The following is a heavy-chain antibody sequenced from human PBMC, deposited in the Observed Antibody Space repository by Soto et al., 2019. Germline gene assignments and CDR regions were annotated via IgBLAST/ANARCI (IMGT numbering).Heavy chain of an antibody. V-gene: IGHV1-18*01. Sequence: ASVEVSCKASGYTFTSYGISWVRQAPGQGLEWMGWISAYNGNTNYAQKLQGRVTMTTDTSTSTAYMELRSLRSDDTAVYYCARDPEYSSSGWFDPWGQGTLVTVSS. CDR3: ARDPEYSSSGWFDP. D-gene: IGHD6-6*01. CDR2: ISAYNGNT. CDR1: GYTFTSYG. J-gene: IGHJ5*02.